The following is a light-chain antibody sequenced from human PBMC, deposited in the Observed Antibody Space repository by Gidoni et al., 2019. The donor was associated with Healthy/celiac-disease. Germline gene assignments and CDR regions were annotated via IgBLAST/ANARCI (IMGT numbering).Light chain of an antibody. CDR1: SSNNGSNT. V-gene: IGLV1-44*01. CDR2: SNN. Sequence: QSVLTQPPSASGTPGPRVTISCSGSSSNNGSNTVNWYQQLPGTAPKLLIYSNNQRPSGVPDRFSGSKSGTSASLAISGLQSEDEADYYCAAWDDSLNGVLFGGGTKLTVL. J-gene: IGLJ2*01. CDR3: AAWDDSLNGVL.